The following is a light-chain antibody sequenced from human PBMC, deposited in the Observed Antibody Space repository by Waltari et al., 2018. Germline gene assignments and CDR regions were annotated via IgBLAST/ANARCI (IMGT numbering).Light chain of an antibody. J-gene: IGKJ2*01. CDR3: QQSYSPPRT. Sequence: IQMTQSPSSLSASVGDRVTITCRASRNINNFVNWYKQKPGRAPKILIYASSSLLAGVPTRFTGSGSGTNFSLTISSLQPDDFATYYCQQSYSPPRTFGRGTKVEIK. CDR1: RNINNF. V-gene: IGKV1-39*01. CDR2: ASS.